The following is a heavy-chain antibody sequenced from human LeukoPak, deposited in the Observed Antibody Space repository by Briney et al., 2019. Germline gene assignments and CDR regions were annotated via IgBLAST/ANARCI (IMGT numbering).Heavy chain of an antibody. V-gene: IGHV3-33*03. CDR1: GFTFSNYG. Sequence: SGGSLRLSCAASGFTFSNYGMHWVRQAPGKGLEWVAVIWYDGSNKYYADSVKGRFTISRDNSKNTLYLQMNSLRAEDTAVYYCAGPYSSSSDYYFDYWGQGTLVTVSS. D-gene: IGHD6-6*01. J-gene: IGHJ4*02. CDR3: AGPYSSSSDYYFDY. CDR2: IWYDGSNK.